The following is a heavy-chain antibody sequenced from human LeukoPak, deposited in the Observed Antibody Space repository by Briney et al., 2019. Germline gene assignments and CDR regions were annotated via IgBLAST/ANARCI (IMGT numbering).Heavy chain of an antibody. CDR2: ITSGGDYI. J-gene: IGHJ4*02. Sequence: GGSLRLSCAASGFTFNTFNMNWVRQAPGKGLEWVSSITSGGDYIYYADSVKGRFTTSRDNAKNSLSLQLNSLRVEDTAVYYCARGHYDVLAASYKWSPDYWGQGTLVTVSS. CDR3: ARGHYDVLAASYKWSPDY. CDR1: GFTFNTFN. V-gene: IGHV3-21*01. D-gene: IGHD3-9*01.